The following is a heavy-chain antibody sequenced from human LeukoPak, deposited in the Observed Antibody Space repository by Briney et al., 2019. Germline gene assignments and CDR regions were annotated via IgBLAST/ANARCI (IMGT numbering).Heavy chain of an antibody. CDR1: GYTFTSYA. V-gene: IGHV7-4-1*02. CDR2: INTNTGNP. D-gene: IGHD3-9*01. J-gene: IGHJ4*02. Sequence: ASVKVSCKASGYTFTSYAMNWVRQAPGQGLEWMGWINTNTGNPTYAQGFTGRFVFSLDTSVSAAYLQISSLKAEDTAVYYCARGAYYDILTGPQDWGQGTLVTVSS. CDR3: ARGAYYDILTGPQD.